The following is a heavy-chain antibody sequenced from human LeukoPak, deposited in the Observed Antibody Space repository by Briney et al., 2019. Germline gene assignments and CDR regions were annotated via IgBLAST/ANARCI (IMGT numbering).Heavy chain of an antibody. Sequence: GGSLRLSCAASGFAFSSYAMHWVRQAPGKGLDWVAVISYDGSNKYYADSVKGRFTISRDNSKNTLYLQMNSLRAEDTAVYYCARDERDYYDSSGWYWGQGTLVTVSS. J-gene: IGHJ4*02. CDR3: ARDERDYYDSSGWY. CDR1: GFAFSSYA. V-gene: IGHV3-30-3*01. D-gene: IGHD3-22*01. CDR2: ISYDGSNK.